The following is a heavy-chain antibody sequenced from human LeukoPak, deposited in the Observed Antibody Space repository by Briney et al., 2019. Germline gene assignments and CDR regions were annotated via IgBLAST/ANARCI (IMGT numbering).Heavy chain of an antibody. V-gene: IGHV3-23*01. Sequence: GGSLRLSCAASGFTFSSYAMSWVRQAPGKGLEWFSATSGGGSSTYYVDSVKGRFTISRDNSKNTLYLQMNSLRAEDTAVYYCVKLDTYYYDASGSYFDYWGQGTLVTVSS. CDR1: GFTFSSYA. CDR3: VKLDTYYYDASGSYFDY. J-gene: IGHJ4*02. CDR2: TSGGGSST. D-gene: IGHD3-22*01.